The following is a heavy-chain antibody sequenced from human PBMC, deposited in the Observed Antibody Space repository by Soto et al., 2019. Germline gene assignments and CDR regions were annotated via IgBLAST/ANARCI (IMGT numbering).Heavy chain of an antibody. Sequence: PGGSLRLSCAASGFTFYRYGMHWVRQAPGKGLEWAALLSSDGRNIFYADSVKGRFTISRDNSKNTLYLQMKSLRAEDTAVYYCARVSLVGSGWPADYWGQGTLVTVSS. J-gene: IGHJ4*02. CDR2: LSSDGRNI. CDR3: ARVSLVGSGWPADY. V-gene: IGHV3-30*04. CDR1: GFTFYRYG. D-gene: IGHD6-19*01.